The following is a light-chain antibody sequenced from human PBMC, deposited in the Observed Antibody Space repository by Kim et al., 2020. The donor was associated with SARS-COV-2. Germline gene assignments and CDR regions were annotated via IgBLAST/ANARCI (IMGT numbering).Light chain of an antibody. CDR2: DAS. CDR1: QPIRTS. J-gene: IGKJ2*01. Sequence: DIQMTQSPTTLSASVGDRVTITCRASQPIRTSLAWYQQKPGKAPKLLILDASSLERGVPSRFSGSGSGTEFTLTISGLQPDDSATYYCQHYNGFPSFGQGTKLEI. CDR3: QHYNGFPS. V-gene: IGKV1-5*01.